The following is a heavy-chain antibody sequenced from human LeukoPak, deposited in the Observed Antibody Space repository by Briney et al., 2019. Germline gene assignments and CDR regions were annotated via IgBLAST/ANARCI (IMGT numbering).Heavy chain of an antibody. D-gene: IGHD3-22*01. CDR2: INPSGDST. CDR3: AASYYDSSGYLYFDY. V-gene: IGHV1-46*01. Sequence: ASVKVSCKASGYTFTRYYMHWVREAPGQGREWMGIINPSGDSTTNAQKFQGRVTMTRDTSTSTVYMELSSLRSEDTAVYYCAASYYDSSGYLYFDYWGQGTLVTVSS. J-gene: IGHJ4*02. CDR1: GYTFTRYY.